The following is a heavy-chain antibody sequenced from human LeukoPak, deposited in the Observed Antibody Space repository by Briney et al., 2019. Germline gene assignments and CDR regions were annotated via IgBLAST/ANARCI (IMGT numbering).Heavy chain of an antibody. Sequence: GGSLRLSCAASGFTFSSYWMSWVRQAPGKGLEWVANKKQDGSEKYYVDSVKGRFTISRDNAKNSLYLQMNSLRAEDTAVYYCARDKRIVVVPAAIPDNWFDPWGQGTLVTVSS. CDR1: GFTFSSYW. CDR2: KKQDGSEK. V-gene: IGHV3-7*01. CDR3: ARDKRIVVVPAAIPDNWFDP. J-gene: IGHJ5*02. D-gene: IGHD2-2*02.